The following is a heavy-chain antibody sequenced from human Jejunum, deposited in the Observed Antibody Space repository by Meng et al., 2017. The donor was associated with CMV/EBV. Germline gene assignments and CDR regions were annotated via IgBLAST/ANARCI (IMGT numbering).Heavy chain of an antibody. J-gene: IGHJ6*02. V-gene: IGHV3-9*01. Sequence: SGFTFDDYAIHWVRQAPGKGLEWVSAISWNGATKGYADSVKGRFTISRDNAKRSVYLEINSLRPEDTAFYYCAKDTGRYDFYATDVWGQGTTVTVSS. CDR3: AKDTGRYDFYATDV. CDR1: GFTFDDYA. CDR2: ISWNGATK. D-gene: IGHD3/OR15-3a*01.